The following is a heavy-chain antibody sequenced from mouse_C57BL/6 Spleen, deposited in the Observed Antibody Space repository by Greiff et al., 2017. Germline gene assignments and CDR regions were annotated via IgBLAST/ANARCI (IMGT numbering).Heavy chain of an antibody. CDR3: ARGVITTGYFDV. CDR1: GFNIKNTY. D-gene: IGHD1-1*01. J-gene: IGHJ1*03. V-gene: IGHV14-3*01. Sequence: EVQGVESVAELVRPGASVKLSCTASGFNIKNTYMHWVKQRPEQGLEWIGRLDPANGNTKYAPKFQGKATITADTSSNTAYLQLSSLTSEDTAIYYCARGVITTGYFDVWGTGTTVTVSS. CDR2: LDPANGNT.